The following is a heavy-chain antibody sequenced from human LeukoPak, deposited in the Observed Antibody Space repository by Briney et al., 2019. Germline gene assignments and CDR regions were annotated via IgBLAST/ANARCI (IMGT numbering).Heavy chain of an antibody. Sequence: GGSLRLSCAASGFTFSSYAMSWVRQAPGKGLECISGFSGSGGSTYYADSVKGRFTISRDNSKNTLYLQMNSLRAEDTAVYYCAKDRAYYSDSSGYYLVRAYDYWGQGTLVTVSS. V-gene: IGHV3-23*01. D-gene: IGHD3-22*01. CDR3: AKDRAYYSDSSGYYLVRAYDY. CDR2: FSGSGGST. J-gene: IGHJ4*02. CDR1: GFTFSSYA.